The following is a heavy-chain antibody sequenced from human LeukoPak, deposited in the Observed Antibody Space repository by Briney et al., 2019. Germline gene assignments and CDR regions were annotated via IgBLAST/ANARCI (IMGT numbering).Heavy chain of an antibody. D-gene: IGHD3-22*01. Sequence: SETLSLTCAVYGVSFSGYYWSWIRQPPGKGLEWIGEINHSGSTNYNPSLKSRVTISVDTSKNQFSLKLSSVTAADTAVYYCAAYYYDSSGYFDYWGQGTLVTVSS. CDR3: AAYYYDSSGYFDY. J-gene: IGHJ4*02. V-gene: IGHV4-34*01. CDR1: GVSFSGYY. CDR2: INHSGST.